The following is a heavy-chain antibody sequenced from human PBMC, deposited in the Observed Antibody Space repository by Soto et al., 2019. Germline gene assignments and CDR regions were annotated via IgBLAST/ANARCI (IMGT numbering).Heavy chain of an antibody. Sequence: QVQLVESGGGVVQPGRSRGLSCEASGFTSSSYAWNWVGQPPGKGLGWGAVISYDGSNKYYADSVKGRFTISRDNSKNTYLQMNSLRAEDTAVYYCARDKSPYSSGWHNRHFDYWGQGTLVTVSS. CDR1: GFTSSSYA. J-gene: IGHJ4*02. CDR3: ARDKSPYSSGWHNRHFDY. D-gene: IGHD6-19*01. CDR2: ISYDGSNK. V-gene: IGHV3-30-3*01.